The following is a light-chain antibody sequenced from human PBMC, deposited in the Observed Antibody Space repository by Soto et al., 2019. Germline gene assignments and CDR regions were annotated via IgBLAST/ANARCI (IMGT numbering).Light chain of an antibody. CDR1: SSNIGAGYD. J-gene: IGLJ2*01. V-gene: IGLV1-40*01. CDR3: QSYDSSLRDVV. Sequence: QSVLTQPPSVSGAPGQRVTISCTGSSSNIGAGYDVHWYQQLPGTAPKLLIYGNSNRPSGVPDRFSGSKSGTSASLAITGLQAEDEADYYCQSYDSSLRDVVFGGGTQLTVL. CDR2: GNS.